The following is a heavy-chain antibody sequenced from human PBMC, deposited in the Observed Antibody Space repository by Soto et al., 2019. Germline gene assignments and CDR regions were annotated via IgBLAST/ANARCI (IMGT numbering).Heavy chain of an antibody. CDR2: IYYSGST. J-gene: IGHJ5*02. V-gene: IGHV4-39*01. D-gene: IGHD6-19*01. Sequence: SETLSLTCSVSGGSINSSSYFWGWVRQPPGRGLEWIGSIYYSGSTYYNPSLRSRVTISVDTSKNQFSLKLSSVTAADTAVFYCARHYSSGSRNWFDPWGQGTLVTVSS. CDR1: GGSINSSSYF. CDR3: ARHYSSGSRNWFDP.